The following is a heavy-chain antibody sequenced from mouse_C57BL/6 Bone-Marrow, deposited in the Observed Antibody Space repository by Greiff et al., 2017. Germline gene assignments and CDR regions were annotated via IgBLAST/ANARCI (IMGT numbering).Heavy chain of an antibody. CDR2: INPSTGGT. CDR3: ARQYKDY. D-gene: IGHD5-1-1*01. V-gene: IGHV1-42*01. CDR1: GYSFTGYY. J-gene: IGHJ2*01. Sequence: EVKLEESGPELVKPGASVKISCKASGYSFTGYYMNWVKQSPEKSLEWIGEINPSTGGTTYNQKFKAKATLTVDKSSSTAYMQLKSLTSEDSAVYYCARQYKDYWGQGTTLTVSS.